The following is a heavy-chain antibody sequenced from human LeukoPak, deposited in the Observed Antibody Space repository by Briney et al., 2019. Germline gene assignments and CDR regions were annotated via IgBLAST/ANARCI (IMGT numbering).Heavy chain of an antibody. CDR1: GGSISSSSYY. J-gene: IGHJ5*02. CDR2: IYYSGST. D-gene: IGHD3-9*01. CDR3: ATHEGYYDILTGYYRLSWFDP. Sequence: PSETLSLTCTVSGGSISSSSYYWGWIRQPPGKGLEWIGSIYYSGSTYYNPSLKSRVTISVDTSKNQFSLKLSSVTAADTAVYYCATHEGYYDILTGYYRLSWFDPWGQGTLVTVSS. V-gene: IGHV4-39*01.